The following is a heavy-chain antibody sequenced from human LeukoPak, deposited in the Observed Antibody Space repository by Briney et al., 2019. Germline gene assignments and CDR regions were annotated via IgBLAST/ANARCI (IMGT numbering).Heavy chain of an antibody. J-gene: IGHJ6*03. CDR3: ARGGSSRGYYYMDV. V-gene: IGHV1-2*02. Sequence: ASVKVSCKASGGTFSSYAISWVRQAPGQGLEWMGWISPNSGGTNYAQQFQGRVTMTRDTSISTAYMELSRLTSDDTAVYYCARGGSSRGYYYMDVWGKGTTVTVSS. CDR2: ISPNSGGT. CDR1: GGTFSSYA. D-gene: IGHD3-10*01.